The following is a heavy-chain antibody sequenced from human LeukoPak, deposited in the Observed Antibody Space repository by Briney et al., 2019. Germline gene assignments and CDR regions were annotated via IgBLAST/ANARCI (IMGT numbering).Heavy chain of an antibody. Sequence: SETLSLTCAVSGYSISSGYYWGGIRQPPGKGLEWIGSIYQSVTTYYSPSLKSRVAISADTPKNQFSLTLTSVTAADMAVYYCARGSNYYYSMDVWGKGTTVTVSS. J-gene: IGHJ6*04. CDR1: GYSISSGYY. V-gene: IGHV4-38-2*01. D-gene: IGHD3/OR15-3a*01. CDR2: IYQSVTT. CDR3: ARGSNYYYSMDV.